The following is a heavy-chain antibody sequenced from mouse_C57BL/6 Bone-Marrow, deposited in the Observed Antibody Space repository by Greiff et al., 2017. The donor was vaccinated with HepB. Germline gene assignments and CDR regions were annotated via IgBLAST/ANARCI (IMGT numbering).Heavy chain of an antibody. V-gene: IGHV14-4*01. CDR3: TTYYYGSRILAR. CDR1: GFNIKDDY. Sequence: VHVKQSGAELVRPGASVKLSCTASGFNIKDDYMHWVKQRPELGLEWIGWIDPENGDTEYASKFQGKATITADTSSHTAYLQLSSLTSEDTAVYYCTTYYYGSRILARWGQGTTLTVSS. D-gene: IGHD1-1*01. CDR2: IDPENGDT. J-gene: IGHJ2*01.